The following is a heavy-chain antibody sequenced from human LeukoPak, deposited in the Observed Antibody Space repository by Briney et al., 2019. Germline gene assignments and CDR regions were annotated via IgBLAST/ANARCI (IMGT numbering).Heavy chain of an antibody. V-gene: IGHV3-53*01. D-gene: IGHD3-22*01. CDR1: GFTVSSNY. CDR2: IYSGGST. Sequence: GGSLRLSCAASGFTVSSNYMSWVRQAPGKGLEWVSVIYSGGSTYYADSVKGRFTISRDNSKNTLYLQMNSLRAEDTAVYYCARVEILSDSSGFLRDGLDYWGQGTLVTVSS. J-gene: IGHJ4*02. CDR3: ARVEILSDSSGFLRDGLDY.